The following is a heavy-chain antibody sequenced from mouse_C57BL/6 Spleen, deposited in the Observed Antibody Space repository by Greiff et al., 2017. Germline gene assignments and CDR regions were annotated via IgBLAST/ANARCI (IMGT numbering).Heavy chain of an antibody. CDR2: IDPNSGGT. CDR1: GYTFTSYW. D-gene: IGHD1-1*01. CDR3: ARSGTTVVSGYYYAMDH. V-gene: IGHV1-72*01. Sequence: QVQLQQPGAELVKPGASVKLSCKASGYTFTSYWMHWVKQRPGRGLEWIGRIDPNSGGTKYNEKFKSKATLTVDQPSSTAYMQLRSLTSEDSAVYYCARSGTTVVSGYYYAMDHWGKGTSGHVSS. J-gene: IGHJ4*01.